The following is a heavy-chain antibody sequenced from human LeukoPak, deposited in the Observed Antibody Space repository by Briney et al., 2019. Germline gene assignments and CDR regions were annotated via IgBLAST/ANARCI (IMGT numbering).Heavy chain of an antibody. CDR2: ISGVNT. D-gene: IGHD2-8*01. Sequence: PGGSLRLSCATSGFAFSNYAMSWFRHAPGKGLEWVSGISGVNTYYADSVKGRFTISRDNSKNVLYVQMNRLRVEDTAVYFCAKDVCTSPRCLLYSDSWGQGTLVTVSS. J-gene: IGHJ4*02. CDR1: GFAFSNYA. CDR3: AKDVCTSPRCLLYSDS. V-gene: IGHV3-23*01.